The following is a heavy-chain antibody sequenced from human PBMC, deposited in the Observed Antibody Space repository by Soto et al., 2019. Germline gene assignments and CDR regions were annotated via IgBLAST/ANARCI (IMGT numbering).Heavy chain of an antibody. Sequence: ASVKVSCKASGYTFTSYGIIWVLHAPGQGLEWMGCSSAYNGNTNYAQKLQGRVTMTTDTSTSTAYMELISLRSDDAAVYYCARDQGILTGYDYFDYWGQGTLVTVSS. J-gene: IGHJ4*02. CDR3: ARDQGILTGYDYFDY. CDR1: GYTFTSYG. V-gene: IGHV1-18*04. D-gene: IGHD3-9*01. CDR2: SSAYNGNT.